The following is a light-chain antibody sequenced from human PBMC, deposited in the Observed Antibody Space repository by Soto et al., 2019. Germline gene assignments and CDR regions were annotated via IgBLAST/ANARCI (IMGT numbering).Light chain of an antibody. J-gene: IGKJ1*01. CDR2: GGT. CDR1: QDMRHF. Sequence: DIQMTQSPSSLSASVGDRVTITCRASQDMRHFLAWFQQKPGKAPTSLVYGGTTLQHGAPSCFSGSGSGADFALTISSLQPDDSATYYCLQYSTYPRTFGQGTKVEI. V-gene: IGKV1-16*01. CDR3: LQYSTYPRT.